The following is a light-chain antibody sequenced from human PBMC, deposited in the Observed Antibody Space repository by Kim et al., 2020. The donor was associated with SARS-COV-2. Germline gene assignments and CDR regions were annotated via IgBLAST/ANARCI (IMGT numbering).Light chain of an antibody. CDR2: PNT. Sequence: GQGITSSCSSSCSNFASYGVHWYQQFPGTAPYLLIYPNTHRPSGVPARFSAPRSGTSASLAISGLQSDDEAVYYCAAWDDSLSGPVFGGGTRLTVL. J-gene: IGLJ2*01. CDR3: AAWDDSLSGPV. V-gene: IGLV1-44*01. CDR1: CSNFASYG.